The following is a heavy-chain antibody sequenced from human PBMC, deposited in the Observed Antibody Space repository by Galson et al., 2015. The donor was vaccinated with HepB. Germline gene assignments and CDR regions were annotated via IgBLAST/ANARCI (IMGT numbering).Heavy chain of an antibody. Sequence: SLRLSCAASGFTFSSYAMSWVRQAPGKGLEWVSAISGSGGSTYYADSVKGRFTISRDNSKNTLYLQMNSLRAEDTAVYYCAKDVVHGGWFDPWGQGTLVTVSS. CDR1: GFTFSSYA. J-gene: IGHJ5*02. D-gene: IGHD2-21*01. CDR3: AKDVVHGGWFDP. CDR2: ISGSGGST. V-gene: IGHV3-23*01.